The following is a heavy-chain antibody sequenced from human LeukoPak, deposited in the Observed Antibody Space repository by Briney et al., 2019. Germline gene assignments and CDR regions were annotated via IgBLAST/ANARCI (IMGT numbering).Heavy chain of an antibody. CDR2: ISYDGSNK. Sequence: GRSLRFSCAASGLTFSSYGMHWVRQAPGKGLEWVAVISYDGSNKYYADSVKGRFTISRDNSKNTLYLQMNSLRAEDTAVYYCAKDSGYGDYVEGYWGQGTLVTVSS. D-gene: IGHD4-17*01. CDR3: AKDSGYGDYVEGY. V-gene: IGHV3-30*18. CDR1: GLTFSSYG. J-gene: IGHJ4*02.